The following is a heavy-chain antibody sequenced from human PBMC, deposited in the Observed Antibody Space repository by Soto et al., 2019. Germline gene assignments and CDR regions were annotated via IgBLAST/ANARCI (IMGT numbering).Heavy chain of an antibody. V-gene: IGHV4-30-2*01. D-gene: IGHD1-26*01. Sequence: SETLSLTCAVSGGSISSGGYSWSWIRQPPGKGLEWIGYMYHSGSTYYNPSLKSRVTISIDRSKNQFSLKLSSVTAEDTAVYYCAREHRQWELGPHYFDYWGQGTLVTVSS. CDR1: GGSISSGGYS. CDR2: MYHSGST. J-gene: IGHJ4*02. CDR3: AREHRQWELGPHYFDY.